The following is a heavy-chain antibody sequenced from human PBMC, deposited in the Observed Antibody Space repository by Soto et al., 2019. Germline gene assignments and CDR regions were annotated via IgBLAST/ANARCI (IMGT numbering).Heavy chain of an antibody. CDR3: ARGLYDSGSFYFDF. D-gene: IGHD3-10*01. J-gene: IGHJ4*02. CDR2: LYSGGTT. V-gene: IGHV3-53*01. Sequence: EVQLVESGGGLIQPGGSLRLSCAASGFNFIRKYMIWVRQAPGKGLEWVSILYSGGTTYYADSVKGRFTISRDTSENTLYLQMNSLRAEDTAVYYCARGLYDSGSFYFDFWGQGTLVTVYS. CDR1: GFNFIRKY.